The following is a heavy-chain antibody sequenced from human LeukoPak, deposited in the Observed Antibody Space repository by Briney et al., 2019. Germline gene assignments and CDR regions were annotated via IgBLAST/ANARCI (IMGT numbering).Heavy chain of an antibody. J-gene: IGHJ3*02. V-gene: IGHV4-39*01. CDR1: GGSISSSSYY. CDR2: IYYSGST. D-gene: IGHD2-2*01. CDR3: ARLPGANAFDI. Sequence: SETLSLTCTVSGGSISSSSYYWGWIRQPPGKGLEWIGSIYYSGSTYYNPSLKSRVTISVDTSKNQFSLKLSSVTAADTAVYYCARLPGANAFDIWGQGTMVTVSS.